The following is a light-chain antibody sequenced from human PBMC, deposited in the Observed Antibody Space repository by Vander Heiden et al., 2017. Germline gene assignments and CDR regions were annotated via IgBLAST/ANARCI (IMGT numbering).Light chain of an antibody. CDR1: QSVLYSSNNKNY. J-gene: IGKJ1*01. CDR2: WAS. V-gene: IGKV4-1*01. Sequence: DIVMTQYPDSLAVSLGARATINCKSSQSVLYSSNNKNYLAWYQQKPGQPPKLLIYWASTRESGVPDRFSGSGSGTDFTLTISSLQAEDVAVYYCQQDDSTSWTFGQGTKVEIK. CDR3: QQDDSTSWT.